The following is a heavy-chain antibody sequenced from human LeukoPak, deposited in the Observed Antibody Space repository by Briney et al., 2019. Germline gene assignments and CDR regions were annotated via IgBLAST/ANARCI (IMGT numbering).Heavy chain of an antibody. V-gene: IGHV3-7*03. J-gene: IGHJ4*02. CDR2: VNRDGSET. CDR3: ARDRDYAFDY. Sequence: GGSLRLSCAASGFALSSHWMTWVRQVPGRGPEWVANVNRDGSETYYLDSVKGRFTISKDNAKNSLYLQMNSLRAEDTALYHCARDRDYAFDYWGQGTLVTVSS. CDR1: GFALSSHW. D-gene: IGHD4-17*01.